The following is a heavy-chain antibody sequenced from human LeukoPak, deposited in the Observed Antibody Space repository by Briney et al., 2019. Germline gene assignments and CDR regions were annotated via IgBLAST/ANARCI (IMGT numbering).Heavy chain of an antibody. CDR1: GFTVSSNY. Sequence: GGSLRLSCAASGFTVSSNYMSWVRQAPGKGLEWVSVIYSGGSTYYADSVKGRFTISRDNSKNKLYLQMNNHTAEDTAAYYCARVPGSSGYYDYWGQGTLVTVSS. J-gene: IGHJ4*02. D-gene: IGHD3-22*01. CDR3: ARVPGSSGYYDY. V-gene: IGHV3-66*02. CDR2: IYSGGST.